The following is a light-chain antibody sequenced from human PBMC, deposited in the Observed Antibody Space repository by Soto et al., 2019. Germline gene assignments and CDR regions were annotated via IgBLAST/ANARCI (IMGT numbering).Light chain of an antibody. CDR1: QSVSSSY. J-gene: IGKJ5*01. CDR3: QQYGSSSPIT. Sequence: EIVLTQSPGTLSLSPEEGATLSCRASQSVSSSYLAWYQQKPGQAPRLLIYGASSRATGIPDRFSGSGSGTDFTLTISRLEPEDFAVYYCQQYGSSSPITFGQGTRLEIK. CDR2: GAS. V-gene: IGKV3-20*01.